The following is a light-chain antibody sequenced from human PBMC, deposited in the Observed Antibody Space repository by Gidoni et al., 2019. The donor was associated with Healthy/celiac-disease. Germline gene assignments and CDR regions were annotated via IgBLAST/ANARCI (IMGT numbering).Light chain of an antibody. CDR3: QQYDA. CDR1: QDISNY. Sequence: DIQMTQSPSSLSASVGDRVTITCHASQDISNYLNWYQQKPGKAPKLLIYDASNLETGVPSRFSGSGSGTDFTFTISSLQPEDIATYYCQQYDAFGGGTKVEIK. V-gene: IGKV1-33*01. CDR2: DAS. J-gene: IGKJ4*01.